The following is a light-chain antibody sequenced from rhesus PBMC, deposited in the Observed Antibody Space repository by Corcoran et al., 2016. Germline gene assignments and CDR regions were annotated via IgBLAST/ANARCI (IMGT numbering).Light chain of an antibody. J-gene: IGKJ2*01. CDR3: PQYYSDPYT. V-gene: IGKV1-46*01. CDR2: SAS. Sequence: DIQMTQSPSSLSASVGDTVTITCRASQSFSSSLAWYQQKPGTSPKLLIYSASSLQSGVPSRFRGAKSRTDFTLTIRSLQPEDVASYYCPQYYSDPYTFGQETKVEIK. CDR1: QSFSSS.